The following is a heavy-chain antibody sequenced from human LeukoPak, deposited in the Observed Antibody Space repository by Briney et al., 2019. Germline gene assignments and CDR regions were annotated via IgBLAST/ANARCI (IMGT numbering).Heavy chain of an antibody. CDR3: ARGSGSYYMDV. CDR1: GGSFSGYY. D-gene: IGHD1-26*01. J-gene: IGHJ6*03. CDR2: INHSGST. V-gene: IGHV4-34*01. Sequence: SETLSLTCAVYGGSFSGYYWSWIRQPPGKGLEWIGEINHSGSTNYNPSLKSRVTISVDTSKNQFSLKLRSVTDADTAVYYCARGSGSYYMDVWGKGTTVTVSS.